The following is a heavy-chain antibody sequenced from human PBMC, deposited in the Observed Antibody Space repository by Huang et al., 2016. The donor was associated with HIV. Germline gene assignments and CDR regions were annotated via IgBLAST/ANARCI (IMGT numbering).Heavy chain of an antibody. D-gene: IGHD3-10*01. CDR1: GGSITDSTYY. Sequence: QLQLQESGPGLVRPSETLSLICTVSGGSITDSTYYWGWIRQPPGKGLEWIGSIYYTGDTDYIPSLKSRVTMSVDTSKNRFSLDIRSVAVADTAIYCCASHFGSWSGYFDSWGQGTLVPVSS. V-gene: IGHV4-39*02. CDR3: ASHFGSWSGYFDS. J-gene: IGHJ4*02. CDR2: IYYTGDT.